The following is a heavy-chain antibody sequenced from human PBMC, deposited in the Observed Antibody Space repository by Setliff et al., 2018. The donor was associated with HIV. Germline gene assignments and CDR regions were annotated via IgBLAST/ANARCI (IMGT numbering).Heavy chain of an antibody. Sequence: SETLSLTCTVSGGSISSYYWSWIRQPPGKGLEWFGYIYNGGNTNYNPSLESRVSMSLDTSKNQFSLKLTSVTAADTAVYYCARASSRLNCSGGSCYRAPYAFDIWGQGTMVTVSS. CDR2: IYNGGNT. CDR1: GGSISSYY. CDR3: ARASSRLNCSGGSCYRAPYAFDI. V-gene: IGHV4-59*08. D-gene: IGHD2-15*01. J-gene: IGHJ3*02.